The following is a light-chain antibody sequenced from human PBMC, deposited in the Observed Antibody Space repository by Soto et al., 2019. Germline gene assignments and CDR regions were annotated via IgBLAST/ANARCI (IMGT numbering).Light chain of an antibody. CDR2: LEGSGSY. Sequence: QSVLTQSSSASASLGSSVKLTCTLISGHSSYIIAWHQQQPGKAHRYLMKLEGSGSYNKGSGVPDRFSGSSSGADRYLTSSDLQFEDEADYYCETWDFNTRVFGGGTKLTVL. J-gene: IGLJ3*02. CDR3: ETWDFNTRV. V-gene: IGLV4-60*02. CDR1: SGHSSYI.